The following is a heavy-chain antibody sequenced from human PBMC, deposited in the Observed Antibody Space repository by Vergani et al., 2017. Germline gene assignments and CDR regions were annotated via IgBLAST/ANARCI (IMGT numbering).Heavy chain of an antibody. V-gene: IGHV4-34*01. J-gene: IGHJ4*02. CDR2: INHSGST. Sequence: QVQLQQWGAGLLKPSETLSLTCAVYGGSFSGYYWSWIRQPPGKGLEWIGEINHSGSTNYNPSLKSRVTISVDTSKNQFSLKLSSVTAADTAVYYCARGQVPYSSSWYIWGQGTLFTVSS. CDR1: GGSFSGYY. CDR3: ARGQVPYSSSWYI. D-gene: IGHD6-13*01.